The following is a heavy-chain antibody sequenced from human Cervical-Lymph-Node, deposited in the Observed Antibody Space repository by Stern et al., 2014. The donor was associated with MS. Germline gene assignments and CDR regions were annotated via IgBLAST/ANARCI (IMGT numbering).Heavy chain of an antibody. D-gene: IGHD4-17*01. V-gene: IGHV5-51*01. CDR2: IQPVHSYP. Sequence: VQLVQSGAEVKKPGESLKISCKGSGYSFNANWIAWVRQMPGKGLDWMWIIQPVHSYPRYSHSCQGHVTISADKSSIPAYLQGSSLKASDTAMYYCARDYGDYALDYWGQGTLLTFSS. CDR3: ARDYGDYALDY. CDR1: GYSFNANW. J-gene: IGHJ4*02.